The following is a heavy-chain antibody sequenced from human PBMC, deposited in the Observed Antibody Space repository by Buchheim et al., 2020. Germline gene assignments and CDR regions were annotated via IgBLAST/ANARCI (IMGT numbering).Heavy chain of an antibody. CDR2: ISQSGST. Sequence: QVQLQESGPGLVKPSGTLSLTCAVSGESISSSNWWSWVRQPPGKGLEWIGEISQSGSTNYNPSLKSRVTISVDKSKNQFCLKLSSVTAADTAVYYCARVLLQLWRNYYYYYGMDVWGQGTT. CDR3: ARVLLQLWRNYYYYYGMDV. V-gene: IGHV4-4*02. J-gene: IGHJ6*02. D-gene: IGHD5-18*01. CDR1: GESISSSNW.